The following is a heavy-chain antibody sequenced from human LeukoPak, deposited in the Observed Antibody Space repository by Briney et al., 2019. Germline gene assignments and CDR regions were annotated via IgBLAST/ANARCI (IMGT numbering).Heavy chain of an antibody. CDR2: INHSGST. J-gene: IGHJ6*03. V-gene: IGHV4-34*01. Sequence: SETLSLTCAVYGGSFSGYYWSWIRQPPGKGLEWIGEINHSGSTNYNPSLKSRVTISVDTSKNQFSLKLSSVTAADTAVYYCARSAVAGKNYYYYYYMDVWGKGTTVTISS. D-gene: IGHD6-19*01. CDR1: GGSFSGYY. CDR3: ARSAVAGKNYYYYYYMDV.